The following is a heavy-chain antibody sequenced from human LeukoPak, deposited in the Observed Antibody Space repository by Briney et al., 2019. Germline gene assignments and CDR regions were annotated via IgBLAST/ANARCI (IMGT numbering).Heavy chain of an antibody. CDR3: ARGLTKPYSSSDGAFDY. CDR2: IKQDGSEK. D-gene: IGHD6-13*01. J-gene: IGHJ4*02. Sequence: PGGSLRLSCAASGFTFSTYWMGWVRQAPGKGLEWVANIKQDGSEKYYVDSVKGRFTISRDNAKNSLYLQMNSLRAEDTAVYYCARGLTKPYSSSDGAFDYWGQGTLVTVSS. V-gene: IGHV3-7*01. CDR1: GFTFSTYW.